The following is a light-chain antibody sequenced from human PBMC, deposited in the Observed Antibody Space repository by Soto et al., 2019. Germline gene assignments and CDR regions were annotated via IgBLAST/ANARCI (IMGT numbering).Light chain of an antibody. Sequence: IVMTQSPATLSVSTGERATLSCRASQNVLSNLAWYQQKPGQAPRLLIYGASTRAPGLPARFSGTGSGTDRTITISRLEKEDSSVYDRQQRHMWPITFGQGTRLEIK. CDR2: GAS. CDR3: QQRHMWPIT. V-gene: IGKV3-15*01. J-gene: IGKJ5*01. CDR1: QNVLSN.